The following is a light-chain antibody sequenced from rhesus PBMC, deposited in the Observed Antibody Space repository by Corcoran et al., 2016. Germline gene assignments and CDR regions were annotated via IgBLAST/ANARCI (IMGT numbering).Light chain of an antibody. CDR3: LKYDSSPYI. Sequence: DIQMTQSPSSLSASVGDKVTITCRASQGISSWLAWYQQKPGKAPKLLIGKESRLQSGVPPRFGGSGSGTDFTLTISSLQPEDFGSYYCLKYDSSPYIFGQGTKVEIK. CDR2: KES. V-gene: IGKV1-22*01. CDR1: QGISSW. J-gene: IGKJ2*01.